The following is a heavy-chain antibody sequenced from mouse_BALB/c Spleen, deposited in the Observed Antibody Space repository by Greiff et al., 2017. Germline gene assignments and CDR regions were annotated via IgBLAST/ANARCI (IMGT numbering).Heavy chain of an antibody. CDR3: ARQGKLGPWFAY. CDR2: INSNGGST. Sequence: DVKLVESGGGLVKLGGSLKLSCAASGFTFSSYYMSWVRQTPEKRLELVAAINSNGGSTYYPDTVKGRFTISRDNAKNTLYLQMSSLKSEDTALYYCARQGKLGPWFAYWGQGTLVTVSA. V-gene: IGHV5-6-2*01. J-gene: IGHJ3*01. D-gene: IGHD3-1*01. CDR1: GFTFSSYY.